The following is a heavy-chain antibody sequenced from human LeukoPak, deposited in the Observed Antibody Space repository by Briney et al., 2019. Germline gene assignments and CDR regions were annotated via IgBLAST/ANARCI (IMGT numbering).Heavy chain of an antibody. V-gene: IGHV3-48*01. J-gene: IGHJ4*02. D-gene: IGHD6-19*01. CDR3: ARRHVSGWFYFDY. CDR2: FSDSSSTI. Sequence: GGSLILSCAASGFRFSTYGMNWVRQAPGKGLEWVSYFSDSSSTIYCADSVKGRFTISRDNAQNSLCLQMNSLRAEDTAVYYCARRHVSGWFYFDYWGQGTLVTVSS. CDR1: GFRFSTYG.